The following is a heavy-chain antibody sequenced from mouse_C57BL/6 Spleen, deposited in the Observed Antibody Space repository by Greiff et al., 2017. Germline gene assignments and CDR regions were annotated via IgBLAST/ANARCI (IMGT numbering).Heavy chain of an antibody. CDR3: TTGYDGYSEEYARDY. J-gene: IGHJ4*01. CDR2: IDPENGDT. CDR1: GFNIKDDY. D-gene: IGHD2-3*01. Sequence: EVQLQQSGAELVRPGASVKLSCTASGFNIKDDYMHWVKQRPEQGLEWIGWIDPENGDTEYASKFQGKATITADTSSNTAYLQLSSLTSEDTAVYYCTTGYDGYSEEYARDYWGQGTSVTVSS. V-gene: IGHV14-4*01.